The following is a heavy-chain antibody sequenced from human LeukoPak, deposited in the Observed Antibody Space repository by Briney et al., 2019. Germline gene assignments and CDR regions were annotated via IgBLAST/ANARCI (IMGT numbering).Heavy chain of an antibody. V-gene: IGHV3-30*02. CDR1: GFTFSSYG. CDR2: IRYDGSNK. Sequence: GGSLRLSCAASGFTFSSYGMHWVRQAPGKGLEWVAFIRYDGSNKYYADSVKGRFTISRDNSKNTLYLQMNSLRAEDTAVYYCAKVYCGGDCYPNYYYYYMDVWGKGTTVTVSS. D-gene: IGHD2-21*01. J-gene: IGHJ6*03. CDR3: AKVYCGGDCYPNYYYYYMDV.